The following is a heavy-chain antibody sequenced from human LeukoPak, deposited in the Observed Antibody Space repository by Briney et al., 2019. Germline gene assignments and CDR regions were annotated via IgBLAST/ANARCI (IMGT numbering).Heavy chain of an antibody. D-gene: IGHD6-13*01. CDR3: ARGLGSSSWYFDY. V-gene: IGHV4-34*01. CDR1: GGSFSDDF. Sequence: SETLSLTCAVSGGSFSDDFWIWIRQLPGKGLEWIGDINHSESTNYSPSLKSRVTISLDTSKNQFSLKLRSVTAADTAVYYCARGLGSSSWYFDYWGQGTLVTVSS. J-gene: IGHJ4*02. CDR2: INHSEST.